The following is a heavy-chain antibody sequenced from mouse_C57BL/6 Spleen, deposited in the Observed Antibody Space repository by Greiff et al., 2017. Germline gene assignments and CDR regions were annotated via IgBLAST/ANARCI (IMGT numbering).Heavy chain of an antibody. Sequence: QQSCKASGYTFTSYWMHWVKQRPGRGLEWIGRIDPNSGGTKYNEKFKSKATLTVDKPSSTAYMQLSSLTSEDSAVYYCARNPPYGNNAMDYWGQGTSVTVSS. CDR1: GYTFTSYW. V-gene: IGHV1-72*01. CDR3: ARNPPYGNNAMDY. D-gene: IGHD2-1*01. J-gene: IGHJ4*01. CDR2: IDPNSGGT.